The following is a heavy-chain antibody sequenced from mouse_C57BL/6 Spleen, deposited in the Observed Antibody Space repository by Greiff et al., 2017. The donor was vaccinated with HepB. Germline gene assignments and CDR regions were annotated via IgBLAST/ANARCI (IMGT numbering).Heavy chain of an antibody. CDR1: GFTFSDYY. V-gene: IGHV5-16*01. D-gene: IGHD2-4*01. CDR2: INYDGSST. J-gene: IGHJ4*01. CDR3: AREGGDDYDDYAMDY. Sequence: EVNVVESEGGLVQPGSSMKLSCTASGFTFSDYYMAWVRQVPEKGLEWVANINYDGSSTYYLDSLKSRFIISRDNAKNILYLQMSSLKSEDTATYYCAREGGDDYDDYAMDYWGQGTSVTVSS.